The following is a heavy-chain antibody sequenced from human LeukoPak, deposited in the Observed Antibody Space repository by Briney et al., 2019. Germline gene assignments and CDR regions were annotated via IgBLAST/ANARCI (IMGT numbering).Heavy chain of an antibody. V-gene: IGHV3-48*03. J-gene: IGHJ6*04. D-gene: IGHD3-10*02. CDR1: GFTFTNYA. CDR2: ISSSGSTI. Sequence: GGSLRLSCAASGFTFTNYAMNWVRQAPGKGLEWVSYISSSGSTIYYADSVKGRFTISRDNAKNSLYLQMNSLRAEDTAVYYCAELGITMIGGVWGKGTTVTISS. CDR3: AELGITMIGGV.